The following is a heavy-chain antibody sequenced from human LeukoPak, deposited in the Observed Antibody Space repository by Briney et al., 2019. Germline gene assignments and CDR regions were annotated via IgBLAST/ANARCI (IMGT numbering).Heavy chain of an antibody. CDR3: ARKKYCSSTSCYPFDY. Sequence: SETLSLTCAVYGGSFSGYYWSWIRQPPGKGLEWIGEINHSGSTNYNPSLKSRVTISVDTSKNQFSLKRSSVTAADTAVYYCARKKYCSSTSCYPFDYWGQGTLVTVSS. J-gene: IGHJ4*02. D-gene: IGHD2-2*01. V-gene: IGHV4-34*01. CDR2: INHSGST. CDR1: GGSFSGYY.